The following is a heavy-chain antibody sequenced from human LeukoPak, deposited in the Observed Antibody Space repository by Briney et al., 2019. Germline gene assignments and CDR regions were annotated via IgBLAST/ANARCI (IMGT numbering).Heavy chain of an antibody. D-gene: IGHD4-17*01. J-gene: IGHJ4*02. Sequence: PSETLSLTCTVSGGSISSGDYYWSWIRQPPGKGLEWIGYIYYSGSTYYNPSLKSRVTISVDTSKNQFSLKLSSVTAADTAVYYCASYRLPVPHDYGDYLVEEDSSGYYLDYWGQGTLVTVSS. CDR2: IYYSGST. V-gene: IGHV4-30-4*01. CDR1: GGSISSGDYY. CDR3: ASYRLPVPHDYGDYLVEEDSSGYYLDY.